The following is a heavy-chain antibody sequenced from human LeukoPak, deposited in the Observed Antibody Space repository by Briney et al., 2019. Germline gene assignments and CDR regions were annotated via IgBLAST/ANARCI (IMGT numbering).Heavy chain of an antibody. CDR2: IWYDGRNK. D-gene: IGHD2-21*02. V-gene: IGHV3-33*01. CDR1: GFTFSSYG. Sequence: GGSLRLSCAASGFTFSSYGMHWVRQAPGKGLEWVAVIWYDGRNKYYADSVKGRFTISRDNSKNTLYLQMNSLRAEDTAVYYCAREGARVTTLQYFDYWGQGTLVTVSS. CDR3: AREGARVTTLQYFDY. J-gene: IGHJ4*02.